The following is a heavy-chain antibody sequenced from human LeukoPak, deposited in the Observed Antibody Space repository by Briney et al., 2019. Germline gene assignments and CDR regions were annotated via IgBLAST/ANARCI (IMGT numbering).Heavy chain of an antibody. CDR3: ARSWFSNYFDY. CDR1: GFTVSSNY. Sequence: GGSLRLSCAASGFTVSSNYMSWVRQAPGKGLEWVSLIYSDGSTYYADSVKGRFTISRDNSKNTLHLQMNSLRAEDTAVYYCARSWFSNYFDYWGQGTLVTVSS. V-gene: IGHV3-53*01. J-gene: IGHJ4*02. D-gene: IGHD3-10*01. CDR2: IYSDGST.